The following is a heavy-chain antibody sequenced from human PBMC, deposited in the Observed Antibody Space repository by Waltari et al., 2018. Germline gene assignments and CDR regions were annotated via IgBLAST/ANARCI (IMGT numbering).Heavy chain of an antibody. J-gene: IGHJ3*02. Sequence: QVQLVQSGAEVKKPGSSVKVSCKASGGTFSSYAISRVRQAPGQGLEWMGGIIPIFGTANYAQKFQGRVTITADESTSTAYMELSSLRSEDTAVYYCARITMVRGVIITYAFDIWGQGTMVTVSS. CDR3: ARITMVRGVIITYAFDI. CDR1: GGTFSSYA. V-gene: IGHV1-69*12. CDR2: IIPIFGTA. D-gene: IGHD3-10*01.